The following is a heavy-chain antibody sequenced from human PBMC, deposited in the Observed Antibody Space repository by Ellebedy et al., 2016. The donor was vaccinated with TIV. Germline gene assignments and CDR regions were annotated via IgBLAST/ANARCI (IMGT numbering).Heavy chain of an antibody. CDR3: ARHGAYGSGTWGWDY. Sequence: PGGSLRLSCKGSGYSFTSYWIGWVRQMPGKGLEWMGIIYPGDSDTRYSPSFQGQVTISADKSISTAYLQWSSLKASDTAMYYCARHGAYGSGTWGWDYWGQGTMVTVSS. V-gene: IGHV5-51*01. CDR1: GYSFTSYW. J-gene: IGHJ4*02. D-gene: IGHD3-10*01. CDR2: IYPGDSDT.